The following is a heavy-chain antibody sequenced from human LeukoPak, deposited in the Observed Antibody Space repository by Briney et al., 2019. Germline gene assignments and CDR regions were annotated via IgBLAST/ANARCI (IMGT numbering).Heavy chain of an antibody. CDR1: GGYINYYY. J-gene: IGHJ4*02. CDR2: VFYSGST. D-gene: IGHD3-22*01. Sequence: SETLSLTCTVSGGYINYYYWRWIRQPPGKGLEWVGYVFYSGSTSYNPSLKSRVTISVDTSKNQFSLKLNSVTAADTAVYYCARHYYTDPFDYWGQGTLVTVSS. CDR3: ARHYYTDPFDY. V-gene: IGHV4-59*08.